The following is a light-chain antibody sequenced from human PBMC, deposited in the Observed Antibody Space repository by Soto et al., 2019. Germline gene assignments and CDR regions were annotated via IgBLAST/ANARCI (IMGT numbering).Light chain of an antibody. V-gene: IGKV3-11*01. J-gene: IGKJ4*01. CDR3: QQGSSWPRS. CDR1: QSVSSY. CDR2: DGS. Sequence: EIVLTQSPATLSLSPGERATLSCRASQSVSSYFPWYQQRHGQAPRLLINDGSSRAAGIPARLSGSGSGTAVTITIRSQEAEDVAVFYCQQGSSWPRSFGRGTKVEIK.